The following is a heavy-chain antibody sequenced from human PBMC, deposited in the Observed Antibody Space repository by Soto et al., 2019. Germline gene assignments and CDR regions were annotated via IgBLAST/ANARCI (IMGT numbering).Heavy chain of an antibody. D-gene: IGHD3-16*01. Sequence: GGSLRLSCAASGFTFDDYGMSWVRQAPGKGLEWVSGINWNGGSTGYADSVKGRFTISRDNAKNSLYLQMNSLRAEDTALYHCARGGGDFDYIWWSLHRAKAFDIWGQGTMVTVSS. CDR2: INWNGGST. V-gene: IGHV3-20*01. CDR1: GFTFDDYG. J-gene: IGHJ3*02. CDR3: ARGGGDFDYIWWSLHRAKAFDI.